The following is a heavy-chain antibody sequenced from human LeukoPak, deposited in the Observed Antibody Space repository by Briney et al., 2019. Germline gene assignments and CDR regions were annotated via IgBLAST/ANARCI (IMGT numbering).Heavy chain of an antibody. V-gene: IGHV3-30*01. CDR1: GFTFSRNV. CDR2: ISYDGNNK. CDR3: AKGGIPTGPYYYFYYMDV. Sequence: HSGGSLRLSCVASGFTFSRNVLHSVRQAPGKGLEWVATISYDGNNKFHADSVKGRFTISRDNSRNTVYLQMDSLRPEDTAVYHCAKGGIPTGPYYYFYYMDVWGNGTTVTVSS. J-gene: IGHJ6*03. D-gene: IGHD3/OR15-3a*01.